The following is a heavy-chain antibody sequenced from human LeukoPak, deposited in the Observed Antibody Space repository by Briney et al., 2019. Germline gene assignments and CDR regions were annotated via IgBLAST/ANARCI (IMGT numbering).Heavy chain of an antibody. D-gene: IGHD4-11*01. J-gene: IGHJ6*03. CDR1: GSSLSGFD. V-gene: IGHV4-34*01. CDR3: ARGLGWKVTTMGLFYMDV. CDR2: INEGGDT. Sequence: SETLSLTCAVYGSSLSGFDWSWVRQAPGKGLEWIGEINEGGDTKYNPSLKSRVTLSVDTSRNEFSLKIRSVTAADTAVYYCARGLGWKVTTMGLFYMDVWGEGTTVTVSS.